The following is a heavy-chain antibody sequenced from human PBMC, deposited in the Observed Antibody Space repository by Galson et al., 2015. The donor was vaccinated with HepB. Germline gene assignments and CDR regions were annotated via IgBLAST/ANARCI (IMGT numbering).Heavy chain of an antibody. CDR2: ISWNSGSI. CDR1: GFTFDDYA. Sequence: SLRLSCAASGFTFDDYAMHWVRQAPGKGLEWVSGISWNSGSIGYADSVKGRFTISRDNAKNSLYLQMNSLRAEDTALYYCAKDMGSNYGVFDYWGQGTLVTVSS. J-gene: IGHJ4*02. D-gene: IGHD4-11*01. V-gene: IGHV3-9*01. CDR3: AKDMGSNYGVFDY.